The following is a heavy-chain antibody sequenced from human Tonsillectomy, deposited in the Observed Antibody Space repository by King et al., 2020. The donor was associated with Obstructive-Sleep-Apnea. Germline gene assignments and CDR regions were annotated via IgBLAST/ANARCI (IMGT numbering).Heavy chain of an antibody. CDR1: GYSFTSFW. J-gene: IGHJ4*02. CDR3: AIPGDSSANY. V-gene: IGHV5-10-1*01. D-gene: IGHD3-22*01. Sequence: VQLVESGAEVKKPGESLRISCKGSGYSFTSFWISWVRQMPGKGLEWMGRIDPSDSFTNYSPSFQGNVTISADKSISTAYLQWSSLKASDTAMYYCAIPGDSSANYWGQGTLVTVSS. CDR2: IDPSDSFT.